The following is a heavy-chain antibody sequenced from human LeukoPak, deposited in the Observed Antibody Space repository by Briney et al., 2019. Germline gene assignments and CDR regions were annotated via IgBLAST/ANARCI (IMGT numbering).Heavy chain of an antibody. D-gene: IGHD6-6*01. V-gene: IGHV3-7*01. Sequence: GSLRLSCATSGFTFTRYWMSWIRQAPGKGLGWVANIKQDGSQQYYLDSVEGRFTISRDNAKNSLYLQMNNLRAEDTAVYYCSNGIYSSSYWGQGTLVTVSS. CDR2: IKQDGSQQ. J-gene: IGHJ4*02. CDR1: GFTFTRYW. CDR3: SNGIYSSSY.